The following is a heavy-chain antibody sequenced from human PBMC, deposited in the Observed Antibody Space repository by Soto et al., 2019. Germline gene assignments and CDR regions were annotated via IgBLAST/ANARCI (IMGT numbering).Heavy chain of an antibody. CDR3: ARVEVAGGRCFDH. V-gene: IGHV3-74*01. CDR2: INDGGGST. Sequence: EVQLVESGGGLVQPGGSLRLSCAASGFTFRNYWMHWVRQAPGEGLVWVSRINDGGGSTNYADSVKGRFTISRDNAANTLYLQMNNLRAEDTAVYYCARVEVAGGRCFDHWGQVALVTVSS. D-gene: IGHD6-19*01. CDR1: GFTFRNYW. J-gene: IGHJ4*02.